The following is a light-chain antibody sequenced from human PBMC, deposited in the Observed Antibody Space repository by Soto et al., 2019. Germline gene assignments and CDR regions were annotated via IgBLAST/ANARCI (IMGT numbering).Light chain of an antibody. CDR2: DVN. J-gene: IGLJ2*01. CDR3: SSYTRSSTLV. CDR1: SSDVGGYNY. V-gene: IGLV2-14*01. Sequence: QSALTQPASVSGSPGQSITISCTGTSSDVGGYNYVSWYQQHPGKAPKLMIYDVNNRPSGVSNRFPGSKSGNTASLTISGLQAEDEADYYCSSYTRSSTLVFGGGTKLTVL.